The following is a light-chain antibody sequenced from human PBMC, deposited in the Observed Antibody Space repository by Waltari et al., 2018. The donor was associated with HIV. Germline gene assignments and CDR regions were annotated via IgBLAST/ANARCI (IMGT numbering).Light chain of an antibody. Sequence: QSALPQPASVSVPPGQSIAFSGTGPTRDGVGLHHLSWYHHHPGKAPKLIIYEVSKRPSGVSTRFSGPKSGNTASLTLSGLQDEDEADYYGSSYTSGSVVFGGVPKLTVL. CDR2: EVS. CDR3: SSYTSGSVV. CDR1: TRDGVGLHH. J-gene: IGLJ2*01. V-gene: IGLV2-14*01.